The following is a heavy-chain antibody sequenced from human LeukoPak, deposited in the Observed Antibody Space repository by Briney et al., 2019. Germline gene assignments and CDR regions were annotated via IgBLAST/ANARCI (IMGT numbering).Heavy chain of an antibody. V-gene: IGHV3-30*04. D-gene: IGHD2-2*01. CDR1: GFTFSNYA. Sequence: GGSLRLSCAASGFTFSNYAIHWVRQAPGKGLEWVAVISRDGSDKYYADSVRGRFTISRDNSKNTPYLQMNSLRAEDTAVYYCARARCSSTSCPFDSWGQGTLVTVSS. CDR3: ARARCSSTSCPFDS. J-gene: IGHJ4*02. CDR2: ISRDGSDK.